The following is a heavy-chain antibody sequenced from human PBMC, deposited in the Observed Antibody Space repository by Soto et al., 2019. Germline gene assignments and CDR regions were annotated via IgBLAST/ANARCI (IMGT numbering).Heavy chain of an antibody. J-gene: IGHJ3*01. D-gene: IGHD2-21*02. CDR1: GFTFSYYW. Sequence: EVRLVESEGGLVQPGGSLSLSCAASGFTFSYYWMHWVRQAPGQGLLWVSRIHSDGSSTTYADSVKGRFTISRDNSTNTVSLHMHILRVEETGVYFCARGDIGAFDLWGKGTMVTVSS. V-gene: IGHV3-74*01. CDR2: IHSDGSST. CDR3: ARGDIGAFDL.